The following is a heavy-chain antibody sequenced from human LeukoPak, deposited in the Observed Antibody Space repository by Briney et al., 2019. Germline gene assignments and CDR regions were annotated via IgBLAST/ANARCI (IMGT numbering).Heavy chain of an antibody. V-gene: IGHV5-51*01. D-gene: IGHD2-8*01. J-gene: IGHJ4*02. CDR3: ARGNTNFEY. Sequence: GESLKISCKASGHSFSSYWIDWVRQMPGKGLEWMGFIYPGDSDTRYSPSFQGQVTISVDKSIGTAYLQWSSLKASDTAMYYCARGNTNFEYWAQGTLVTVSS. CDR1: GHSFSSYW. CDR2: IYPGDSDT.